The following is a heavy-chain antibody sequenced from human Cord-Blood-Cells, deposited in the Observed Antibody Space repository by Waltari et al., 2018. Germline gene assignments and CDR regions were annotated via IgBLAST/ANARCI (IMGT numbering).Heavy chain of an antibody. CDR2: IIPIFGTA. D-gene: IGHD6-13*01. CDR1: GGTFSSYA. V-gene: IGHV1-69*06. Sequence: QVQLVQSGAEVKKPGSSVKVSCKASGGTFSSYAISWVRQAPGQGLEWMGGIIPIFGTANYAQKFQGRVTITADKSTSTAYMELSSLRSEDTAVYYCARDPGIAAAGTSYYGMDVWGQGTTVTVSS. J-gene: IGHJ6*02. CDR3: ARDPGIAAAGTSYYGMDV.